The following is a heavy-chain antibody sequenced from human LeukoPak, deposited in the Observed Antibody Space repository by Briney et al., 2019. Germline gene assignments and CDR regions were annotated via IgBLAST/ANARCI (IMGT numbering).Heavy chain of an antibody. CDR3: ARRALGGTFFDY. D-gene: IGHD1-26*01. CDR2: SRNKANSYTT. Sequence: GGSLRLSCAASGFTFDDYGMSWVRQAPGKGLEWVGRSRNKANSYTTDYAASVTGRFTISRDDSKNSLYLQMNSLKTEDTAVYYCARRALGGTFFDYWGQGTLVTVSS. V-gene: IGHV3-72*01. CDR1: GFTFDDYG. J-gene: IGHJ4*02.